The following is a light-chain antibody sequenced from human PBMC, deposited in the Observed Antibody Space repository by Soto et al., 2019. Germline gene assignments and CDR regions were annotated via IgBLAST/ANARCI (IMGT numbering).Light chain of an antibody. Sequence: EIVLTQSPGTLSLSPGERATLSCRASQSVSGSYLAWYQQKPGQAPRLLIYAASRRATGIPDRFSGSGSGTDFTLTISRLEPEDFALYYCQQYGDSLWTFGQRTKVEIK. V-gene: IGKV3-20*01. J-gene: IGKJ1*01. CDR1: QSVSGSY. CDR2: AAS. CDR3: QQYGDSLWT.